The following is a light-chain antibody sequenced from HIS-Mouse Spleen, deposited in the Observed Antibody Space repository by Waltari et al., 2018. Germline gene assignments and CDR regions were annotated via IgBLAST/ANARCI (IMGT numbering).Light chain of an antibody. Sequence: QSALTQPASVSGSPGQSITISCTGTSSDVGGYNYVSWYQQNPGKAPKLMICDVSNRPYGVSNRFSGSKSGNTASMTISGLQAEDEADYYCSSYTSSSTYVFGTGTKVTVL. J-gene: IGLJ1*01. V-gene: IGLV2-14*03. CDR3: SSYTSSSTYV. CDR1: SSDVGGYNY. CDR2: DVS.